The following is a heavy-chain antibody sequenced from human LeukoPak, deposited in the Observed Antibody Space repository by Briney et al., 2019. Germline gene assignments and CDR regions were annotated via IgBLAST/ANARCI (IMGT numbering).Heavy chain of an antibody. CDR1: GYTFTSYD. V-gene: IGHV1-8*01. Sequence: GASVKVSCKASGYTFTSYDINWVRQATGQGLEWMGWMNPNSGNTGYAQKFQGRVTTTRNTSISTAYMELSSLRSEDTAVYYCARQGSSTSGIDYWGQGTLVTVSS. J-gene: IGHJ4*02. CDR3: ARQGSSTSGIDY. D-gene: IGHD2-2*01. CDR2: MNPNSGNT.